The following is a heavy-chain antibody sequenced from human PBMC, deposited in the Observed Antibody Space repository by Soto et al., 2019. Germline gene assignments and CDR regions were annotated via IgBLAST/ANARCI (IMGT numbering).Heavy chain of an antibody. J-gene: IGHJ5*02. Sequence: ASVNVSCKASGYTFTSYGISWVRQAPGQGLEWMGWISAYNGNTNYAQKLQGRVTMTTDTSTSTAYMELRSLRSDDTAVYYCARYIVVVPAAINWFDPWGQGTLVTVSS. V-gene: IGHV1-18*01. CDR3: ARYIVVVPAAINWFDP. CDR2: ISAYNGNT. D-gene: IGHD2-2*02. CDR1: GYTFTSYG.